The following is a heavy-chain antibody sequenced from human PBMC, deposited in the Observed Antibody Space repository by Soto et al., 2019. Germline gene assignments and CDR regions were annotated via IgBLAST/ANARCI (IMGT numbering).Heavy chain of an antibody. CDR2: ISSRSDI. CDR1: GFTFSTYS. J-gene: IGHJ6*02. Sequence: GGSLRLSCVVSGFTFSTYSINWVRQAPGKGLGWVSSISSRSDIYYADPVKGRFTISRDNAKNSVSLQMNSLRAEDTAVYYCAREYTAWPLAYGLDVWGQGTTVTVS. D-gene: IGHD2-2*02. V-gene: IGHV3-21*01. CDR3: AREYTAWPLAYGLDV.